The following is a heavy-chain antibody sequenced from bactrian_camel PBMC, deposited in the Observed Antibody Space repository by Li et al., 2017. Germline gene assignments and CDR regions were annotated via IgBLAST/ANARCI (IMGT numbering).Heavy chain of an antibody. Sequence: VQLVESGGGLVQPGGSLRLSCAASGFSFSNYYMSWVRQAPGKGLEWVSYIGPYSDDTQYMDAVKGRSTISKDNAKNTVYLNLDSLKTEDTAIYYCAKPGSDWAGYDSWGQGTQVTVS. D-gene: IGHD1*01. CDR1: GFSFSNYY. CDR2: IGPYSDDT. J-gene: IGHJ6*01. V-gene: IGHV3S40*01. CDR3: AKPGSDWAGYDS.